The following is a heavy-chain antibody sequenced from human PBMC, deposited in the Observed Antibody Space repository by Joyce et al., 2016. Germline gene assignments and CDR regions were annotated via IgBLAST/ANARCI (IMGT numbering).Heavy chain of an antibody. D-gene: IGHD2-21*02. V-gene: IGHV4-39*07. CDR2: IYRSGTT. CDR3: ARTGVMVTAVHHFEY. Sequence: QVQLQESGPGLVRPSETLSLTCSVSGGSISGSSYYWGWIRQSPGKGLEGLGSIYRSGTTYDNTSLKSRVIMSVDTSKNQFSLSLSSVSAADTAVYYCARTGVMVTAVHHFEYRGQGTLVTVSS. J-gene: IGHJ4*02. CDR1: GGSISGSSYY.